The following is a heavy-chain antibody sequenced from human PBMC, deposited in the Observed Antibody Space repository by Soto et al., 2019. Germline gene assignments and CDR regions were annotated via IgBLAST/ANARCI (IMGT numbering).Heavy chain of an antibody. V-gene: IGHV3-11*06. Sequence: QVQLVESGGGLVKPGGSLRLSCAVSGFNFSDYYMTWIRQAPGKGLEWISYISTNSRYIKYADSIKGRFTISRDNAKSSLYVQMNSLRAEDTAIYYCARGLGGSYFIAYWGQGTLVTVSS. CDR1: GFNFSDYY. J-gene: IGHJ4*02. D-gene: IGHD3-10*01. CDR3: ARGLGGSYFIAY. CDR2: ISTNSRYI.